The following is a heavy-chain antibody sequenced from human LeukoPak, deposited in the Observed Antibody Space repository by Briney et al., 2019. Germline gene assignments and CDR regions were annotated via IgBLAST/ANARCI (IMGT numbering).Heavy chain of an antibody. D-gene: IGHD2-21*01. CDR3: AREGAAYCGGDCPSNYFDY. CDR2: IIPIFGTA. J-gene: IGHJ4*02. Sequence: SVKVSCKASGGTFSSYVISWVRQAPGQGLEWMGGIIPIFGTANYAQKFQGRVTITADVSTSTAYMELSSLRSEDTAVYYCAREGAAYCGGDCPSNYFDYWGQGTLVTVSS. V-gene: IGHV1-69*13. CDR1: GGTFSSYV.